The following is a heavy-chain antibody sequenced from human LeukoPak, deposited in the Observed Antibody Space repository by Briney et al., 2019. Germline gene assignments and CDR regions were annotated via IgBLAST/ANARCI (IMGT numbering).Heavy chain of an antibody. D-gene: IGHD5-18*01. Sequence: SETLSLTCTVSGGSISSYYWSWIRQPPGKGLEWIGYIYYSGSTNYNPSLKSRVTISVDTSKNQFSLKLTSVTATDTAVYYCARGERGYSCGFHTHSDSWGQGTLVTVSS. V-gene: IGHV4-59*01. J-gene: IGHJ4*02. CDR2: IYYSGST. CDR1: GGSISSYY. CDR3: ARGERGYSCGFHTHSDS.